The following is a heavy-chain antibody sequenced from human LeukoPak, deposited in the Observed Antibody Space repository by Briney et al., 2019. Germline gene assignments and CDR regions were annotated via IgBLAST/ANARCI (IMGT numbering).Heavy chain of an antibody. CDR1: GLTFSRYA. D-gene: IGHD3-22*01. V-gene: IGHV3-23*01. CDR2: ISIGGGNT. CDR3: AKYLDSTGSYTPDP. J-gene: IGHJ5*02. Sequence: GGSLRLSCAASGLTFSRYAMNWVRQAPGKGLEWVSLISIGGGNTHYADSVQGRFTISRDDSHNKLYLQMNNLRAEDTAVYYCAKYLDSTGSYTPDPWGQGTLVTVSP.